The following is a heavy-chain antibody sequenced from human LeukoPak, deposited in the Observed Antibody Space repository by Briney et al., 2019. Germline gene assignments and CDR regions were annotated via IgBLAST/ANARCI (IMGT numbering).Heavy chain of an antibody. CDR3: AGPNFYSLDV. V-gene: IGHV4-39*01. J-gene: IGHJ6*04. D-gene: IGHD2-21*02. CDR1: GSSVSGSGYY. Sequence: SETLSLTCTVSGSSVSGSGYYWAWIRQPPGKGLEWLGNIHYSGTTYYNPSLKSRVTMSVDTSKNQFSLKLGSVTAADTAVYYCAGPNFYSLDVWGKGTTVTVSS. CDR2: IHYSGTT.